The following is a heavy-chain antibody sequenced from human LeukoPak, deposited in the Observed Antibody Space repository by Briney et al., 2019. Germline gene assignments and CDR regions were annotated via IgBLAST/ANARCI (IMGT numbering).Heavy chain of an antibody. J-gene: IGHJ4*02. V-gene: IGHV3-48*01. CDR1: GFTFSSYS. Sequence: GGSLRLSCAASGFTFSSYSMNWVRQAPGKGLEWVSYISSSAGAIYYADSVKGRFTISRDNAKNSLYLQMNSLRANDTAVYYCARDEGVDYWGQGTLVTVSS. CDR3: ARDEGVDY. CDR2: ISSSAGAI.